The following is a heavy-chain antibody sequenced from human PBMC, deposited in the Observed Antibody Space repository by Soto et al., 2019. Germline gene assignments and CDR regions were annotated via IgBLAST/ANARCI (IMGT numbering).Heavy chain of an antibody. J-gene: IGHJ6*02. CDR1: GYSFTSYW. Sequence: PGESLKISCKGSGYSFTSYWIGWVRQMPGKGLEWMGIIYPGDSDTRYSPSFQGQVTISADKSISTAYLQWSSLKASDTAMYYCARHEWAELQWLVRGMDVWGQGTTVTVSS. V-gene: IGHV5-51*01. D-gene: IGHD6-19*01. CDR2: IYPGDSDT. CDR3: ARHEWAELQWLVRGMDV.